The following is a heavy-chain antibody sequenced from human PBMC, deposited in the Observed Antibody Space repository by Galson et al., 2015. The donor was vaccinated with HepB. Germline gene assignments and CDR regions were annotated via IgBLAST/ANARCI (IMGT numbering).Heavy chain of an antibody. V-gene: IGHV1-2*02. Sequence: SVKVSCKASGYTFTGYYMHWVRQAPGQGLEWMGWINPNSGGTNYAQKFQGRVTMTRDTSISTAYMELSRLRSDDTAVCYCARDGAARRGYSYGYGYWGQGTLVTVSS. CDR2: INPNSGGT. J-gene: IGHJ4*02. D-gene: IGHD5-18*01. CDR1: GYTFTGYY. CDR3: ARDGAARRGYSYGYGY.